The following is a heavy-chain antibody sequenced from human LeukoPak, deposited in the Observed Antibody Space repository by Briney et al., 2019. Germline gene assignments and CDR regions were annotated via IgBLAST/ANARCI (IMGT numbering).Heavy chain of an antibody. CDR3: ARQGRWSDAFDI. Sequence: SETLSLTCTVSGGSISSYYWSWIRQPPGEALEWIGYIYSSGSTNYNPSLKSRVTTSVDASKKQFSLKLSSVTAADTAVYYCARQGRWSDAFDIWGQGTMVTVSS. D-gene: IGHD4-23*01. CDR2: IYSSGST. V-gene: IGHV4-59*08. CDR1: GGSISSYY. J-gene: IGHJ3*02.